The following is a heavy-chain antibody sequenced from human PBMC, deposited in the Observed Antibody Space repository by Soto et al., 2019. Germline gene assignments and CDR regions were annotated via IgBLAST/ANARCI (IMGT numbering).Heavy chain of an antibody. V-gene: IGHV6-1*01. CDR2: KYYRSKWYH. Sequence: SQTRSLTCVISGDSISSDNSTWNWIRQSPSRGLEWLGRKYYRSKWYHDYAVSVKSRITINPDTSKNRFSLQLNSVTPDDTAMYYCVRNIAAPLYYFDSWGQGTLVNVSS. CDR3: VRNIAAPLYYFDS. J-gene: IGHJ4*02. CDR1: GDSISSDNST. D-gene: IGHD6-13*01.